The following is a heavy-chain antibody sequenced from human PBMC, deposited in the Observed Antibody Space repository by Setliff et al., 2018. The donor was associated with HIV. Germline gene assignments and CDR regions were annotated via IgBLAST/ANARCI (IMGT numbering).Heavy chain of an antibody. Sequence: GGSLRLSCAASGFTFSSYAMHWVRQAPGKGLEWVAVISYDGSNKYYADSVKGRFTISRDNAKNSLYLEMNSLRVEDTAVYYCAREDQLLSGDYYYYGMDVWGQGTTVTVSS. D-gene: IGHD2-2*01. CDR3: AREDQLLSGDYYYYGMDV. CDR1: GFTFSSYA. V-gene: IGHV3-30*07. CDR2: ISYDGSNK. J-gene: IGHJ6*02.